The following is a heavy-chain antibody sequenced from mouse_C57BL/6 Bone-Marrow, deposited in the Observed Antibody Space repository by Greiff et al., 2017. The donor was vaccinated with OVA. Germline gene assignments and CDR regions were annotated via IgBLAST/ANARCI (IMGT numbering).Heavy chain of an antibody. J-gene: IGHJ3*01. CDR2: IDPSDSYT. D-gene: IGHD1-1*01. Sequence: VQLQQPGAELVKPGASVKLSCKASGYTFTSYWMQWVKQRPGQGLEWIGEIDPSDSYTNYNQKFKGKATLTVDTSSSTAYMQLSSLTSEDSAVYYCARRHGYYYGSSYVPWFAYWGQGTLVTVSA. CDR3: ARRHGYYYGSSYVPWFAY. V-gene: IGHV1-50*01. CDR1: GYTFTSYW.